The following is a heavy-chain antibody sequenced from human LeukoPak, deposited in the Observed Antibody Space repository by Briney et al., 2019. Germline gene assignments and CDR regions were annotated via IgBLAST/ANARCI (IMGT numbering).Heavy chain of an antibody. CDR3: ARGAFWSGYYYYYYYGMDV. D-gene: IGHD3-3*01. CDR2: MNPNSGNT. CDR1: RYTFTSYD. Sequence: ASVKVSCTASRYTFTSYDINWVRQATGQGLEWMGWMNPNSGNTGYAQKFQGRVTMTRNTSISTAYMERSSLRSEDTAVYYCARGAFWSGYYYYYYYGMDVWGQGTTVTVSS. J-gene: IGHJ6*02. V-gene: IGHV1-8*01.